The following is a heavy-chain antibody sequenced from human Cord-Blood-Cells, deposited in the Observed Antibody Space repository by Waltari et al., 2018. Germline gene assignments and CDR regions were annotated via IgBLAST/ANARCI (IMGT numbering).Heavy chain of an antibody. CDR1: GYTFTSYG. V-gene: IGHV1-18*01. J-gene: IGHJ3*02. D-gene: IGHD1-7*01. CDR3: ARDLVRITGTPDAFDI. Sequence: QVQLVQSRAEVKKPGASVKVSCKASGYTFTSYGISWVRQAPGQGLEWMGWVSTYNGNTNDGQKLQGRVTMTTDTSTSTSYMELRSLRSDDTAVDYCARDLVRITGTPDAFDIWGQGTMVTVSS. CDR2: VSTYNGNT.